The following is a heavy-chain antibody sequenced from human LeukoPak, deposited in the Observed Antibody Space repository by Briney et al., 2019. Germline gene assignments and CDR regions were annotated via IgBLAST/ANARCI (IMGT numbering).Heavy chain of an antibody. CDR3: ARGELFDT. D-gene: IGHD1-7*01. CDR2: IYTSGST. V-gene: IGHV4-4*07. J-gene: IGHJ5*02. CDR1: GGSISSYY. Sequence: SETLSLTCTVSGGSISSYYWSWLRQPAGKGLEWTGRIYTSGSTNYNPSLKSRVTMSVDTSKNQFSLKLSSVTAADTAVYYCARGELFDTGGQGTLVTVSS.